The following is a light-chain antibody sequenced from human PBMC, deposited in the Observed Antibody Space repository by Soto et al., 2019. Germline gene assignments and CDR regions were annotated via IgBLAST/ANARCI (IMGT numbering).Light chain of an antibody. CDR1: QRASNDF. V-gene: IGKV3-20*01. CDR2: GAS. J-gene: IGKJ1*01. Sequence: ETVLTQVPCILSLSPGERATLSCRASQRASNDFLAWYQQRPGKAPRLLIYGASTRATGIPDRFSGSGSGTDFTLTISRLEPEDFAVYYCQQYGSSPLTFGQGTKVDIK. CDR3: QQYGSSPLT.